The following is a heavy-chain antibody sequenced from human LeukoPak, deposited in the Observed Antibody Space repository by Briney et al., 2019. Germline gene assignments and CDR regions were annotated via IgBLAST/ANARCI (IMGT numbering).Heavy chain of an antibody. Sequence: GASVKVSCKASGGTFSSYTISWVRQAPGQGLEWMGRIIPILGIANYAQKFQGRVTITADKSTSTAYMELSGLRSEDTAVYYCARDLRGYSGLRFDYWGQGTLVTVSS. V-gene: IGHV1-69*04. CDR1: GGTFSSYT. D-gene: IGHD5-12*01. J-gene: IGHJ4*02. CDR3: ARDLRGYSGLRFDY. CDR2: IIPILGIA.